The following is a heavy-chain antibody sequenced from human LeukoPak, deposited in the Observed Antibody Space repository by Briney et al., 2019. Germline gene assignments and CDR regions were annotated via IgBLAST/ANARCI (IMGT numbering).Heavy chain of an antibody. Sequence: GGSLRLSCAASGFTFSSYGMHWVRQAPGKGLEWVAFIRYDGSNKYYADSVKGRFTISRDNSKNTLYLQMNSLRAEDTAVYYCARDRPNYYGSGSIVGGQGTLVTVSS. CDR3: ARDRPNYYGSGSIV. D-gene: IGHD3-10*01. CDR1: GFTFSSYG. J-gene: IGHJ4*02. CDR2: IRYDGSNK. V-gene: IGHV3-30*02.